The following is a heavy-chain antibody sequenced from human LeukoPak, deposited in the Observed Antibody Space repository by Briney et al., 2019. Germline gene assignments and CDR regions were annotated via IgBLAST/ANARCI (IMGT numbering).Heavy chain of an antibody. J-gene: IGHJ5*02. CDR1: GGSIRSSSYY. CDR2: IYYSGNV. D-gene: IGHD6-13*01. CDR3: ARGPGPGVAAAGTKNWFDP. Sequence: PSETLSPTCTVSGGSIRSSSYYWGWIRQPPGKGLEWIGSIYYSGNVYYNPSLKSRVTISVDTSKNQFSLKLNSVTAADTAVYYCARGPGPGVAAAGTKNWFDPWGQGTLVTVSS. V-gene: IGHV4-39*07.